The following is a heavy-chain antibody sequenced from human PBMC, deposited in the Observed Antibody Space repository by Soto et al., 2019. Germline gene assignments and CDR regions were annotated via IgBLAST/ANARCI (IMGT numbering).Heavy chain of an antibody. J-gene: IGHJ2*01. D-gene: IGHD4-17*01. V-gene: IGHV4-4*01. CDR3: ARIGGYGDYFWYFDL. Sequence: QVQLQESGPGLVKPSGTLSLTCAVSGGSISSSNWWSWVRQPPGKGLEWIGEIYHSGSTNYNPSLKSRVTLSVDKSKNQCSLKLSSVTAADTAVYCCARIGGYGDYFWYFDLWGRGTLVTVSS. CDR2: IYHSGST. CDR1: GGSISSSNW.